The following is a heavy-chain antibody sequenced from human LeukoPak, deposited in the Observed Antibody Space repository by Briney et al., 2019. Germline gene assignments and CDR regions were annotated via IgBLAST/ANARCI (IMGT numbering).Heavy chain of an antibody. Sequence: ASVKVTCKASGYTFTGYYMHWVRQAPGQGLGWMGRINPNSGGTNYAQKFQGRVTMTRDTSISTAYMELSRLRSDDTAVYYCARVRGGWFDPWGQGTLVTVSS. D-gene: IGHD3-10*01. V-gene: IGHV1-2*06. CDR3: ARVRGGWFDP. CDR2: INPNSGGT. CDR1: GYTFTGYY. J-gene: IGHJ5*02.